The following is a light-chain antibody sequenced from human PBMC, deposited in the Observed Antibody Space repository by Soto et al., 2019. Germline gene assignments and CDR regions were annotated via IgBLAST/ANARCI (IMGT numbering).Light chain of an antibody. CDR3: QQSYSTPT. CDR1: QGISSY. CDR2: AAS. Sequence: DIQMTQSPSSLSASVGDRVTITCRASQGISSYLNWYQQKPGRAPKLLIYAASSLQSGVQSRFSGRGSGTDFTLTISSLQHEGFSTYYCQQSYSTPTFGQGTKLAIK. J-gene: IGKJ2*01. V-gene: IGKV1-39*01.